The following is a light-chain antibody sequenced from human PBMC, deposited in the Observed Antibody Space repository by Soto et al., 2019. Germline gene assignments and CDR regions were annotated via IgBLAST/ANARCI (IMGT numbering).Light chain of an antibody. CDR1: QGISHW. J-gene: IGKJ1*01. Sequence: DIQMTQSPSSVFASVGDTVTITCRASQGISHWLGWYQQHPGKAPQLLIYAATSLQSGVPSRFSGSGSGTDFTLTISSLQPEDFATYDCQQCSSFPPTVGQGTKVYI. CDR3: QQCSSFPPT. V-gene: IGKV1-12*01. CDR2: AAT.